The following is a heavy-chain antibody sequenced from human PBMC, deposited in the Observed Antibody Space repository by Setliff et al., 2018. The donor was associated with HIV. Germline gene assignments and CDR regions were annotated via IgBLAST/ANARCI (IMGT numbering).Heavy chain of an antibody. Sequence: GGSLRLSCAASGFTVSDTHMTWVRQAPGKGLEWGSFIYSDGRTYYTESVKGRFTISRDDSKNTLYLQMHSLRVEDTAAYYCAKGVKWLDPWGQGIQVTVSS. D-gene: IGHD3-16*01. CDR2: IYSDGRT. J-gene: IGHJ5*02. CDR1: GFTVSDTH. CDR3: AKGVKWLDP. V-gene: IGHV3-53*01.